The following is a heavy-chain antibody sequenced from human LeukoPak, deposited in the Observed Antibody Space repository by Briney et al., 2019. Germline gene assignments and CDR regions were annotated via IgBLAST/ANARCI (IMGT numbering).Heavy chain of an antibody. J-gene: IGHJ4*02. V-gene: IGHV3-23*01. D-gene: IGHD3-22*01. Sequence: GGTLRLSCAASGFTFSSYGMSWVRQAPGKGLEWVSAISGSGGSTYYADSVKGRFTISRDNSKNTLYLQTNSLRAEDTAVYYCAKLRYYYDSSGYYYFDYWGQGTLVTVSS. CDR1: GFTFSSYG. CDR2: ISGSGGST. CDR3: AKLRYYYDSSGYYYFDY.